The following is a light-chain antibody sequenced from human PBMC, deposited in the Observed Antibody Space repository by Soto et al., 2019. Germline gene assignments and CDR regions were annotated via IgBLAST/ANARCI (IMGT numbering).Light chain of an antibody. Sequence: QSVLTQPTSVSAAPGQKVTISCSGSSSNIVNNYVSWYQQLPGTAPKLLIYDNNKRPSGIPDRFSGSKSGTSATLGITGLQTGDEADYYCGTWDSSLSAEVFGGGTKLTVL. CDR3: GTWDSSLSAEV. CDR1: SSNIVNNY. J-gene: IGLJ2*01. CDR2: DNN. V-gene: IGLV1-51*01.